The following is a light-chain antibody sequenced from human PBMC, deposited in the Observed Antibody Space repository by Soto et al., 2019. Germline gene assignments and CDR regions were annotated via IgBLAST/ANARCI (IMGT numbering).Light chain of an antibody. CDR2: AAS. Sequence: DIKMTQSPSSLSASVGDRVTITCRASQGIGNDLGWFQQKPGKAPKRLIFAASSLQSGVPSRFSGSGSGTEFTLTISRLQPEDFATYYCLQHSKYPLAFGGGTKLEIK. CDR3: LQHSKYPLA. V-gene: IGKV1-17*01. CDR1: QGIGND. J-gene: IGKJ4*01.